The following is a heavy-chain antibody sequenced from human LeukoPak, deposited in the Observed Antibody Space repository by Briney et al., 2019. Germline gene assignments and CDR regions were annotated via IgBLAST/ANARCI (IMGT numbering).Heavy chain of an antibody. D-gene: IGHD6-19*01. Sequence: GGSLRLSCAASGFTFSTFAMIWVRQPPGKGLEWVSSIFPSGGEIHYADSVRGRFTISRDNSKSTLSLQMNSLRVEDTGLYYCARLESSGWYRFDCWGQGTLVTVSS. J-gene: IGHJ4*02. CDR1: GFTFSTFA. CDR3: ARLESSGWYRFDC. V-gene: IGHV3-23*01. CDR2: IFPSGGEI.